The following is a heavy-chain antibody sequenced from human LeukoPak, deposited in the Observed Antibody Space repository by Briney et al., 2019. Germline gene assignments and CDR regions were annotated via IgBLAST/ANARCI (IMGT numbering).Heavy chain of an antibody. J-gene: IGHJ4*01. CDR3: ARAPHYCSSSSCNPYFFDY. V-gene: IGHV4-30-2*01. CDR1: GGSISNGGYS. D-gene: IGHD2-2*01. CDR2: IYHSGST. Sequence: SETLSLTCAVSGGSISNGGYSWSWIRQPPGKGLEWIGYIYHSGSTYYNPSLKSRVTISVDRSKNQFSLKLSSVTAADTAVYYCARAPHYCSSSSCNPYFFDYWGQGTLATVSS.